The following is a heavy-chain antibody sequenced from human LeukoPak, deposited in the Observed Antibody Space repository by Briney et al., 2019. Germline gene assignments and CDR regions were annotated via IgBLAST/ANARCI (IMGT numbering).Heavy chain of an antibody. CDR2: IYYSGST. D-gene: IGHD4-17*01. CDR3: ARGGGGYGDYGRYYFDY. J-gene: IGHJ4*02. Sequence: SETLSLTCTVSGGSISSGDYYWSWIRQPPGKGLEWIGYIYYSGSTYYNPSLKSRVTISVDTSKNQFSLKLSSVTAADTAVYYCARGGGGYGDYGRYYFDYWGQGTLVTVSS. V-gene: IGHV4-30-4*01. CDR1: GGSISSGDYY.